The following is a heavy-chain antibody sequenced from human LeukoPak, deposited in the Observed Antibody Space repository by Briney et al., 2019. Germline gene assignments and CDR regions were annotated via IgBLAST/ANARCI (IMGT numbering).Heavy chain of an antibody. CDR3: ARVAAEVVGVPGAIGFGWLRRDYYYMDV. CDR1: GYTFTSYY. CDR2: INPTGGST. V-gene: IGHV1-46*01. J-gene: IGHJ6*03. D-gene: IGHD2-2*02. Sequence: ASVKVSCKASGYTFTSYYMHWVRQAPGQGLEWMGLINPTGGSTGYAQKFQGRVTMTRDMSTSTVYMELSSLRSEDTAVYYCARVAAEVVGVPGAIGFGWLRRDYYYMDVWGKGTTVTVSS.